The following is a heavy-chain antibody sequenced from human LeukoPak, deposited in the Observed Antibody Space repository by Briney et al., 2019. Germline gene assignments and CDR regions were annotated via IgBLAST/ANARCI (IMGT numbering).Heavy chain of an antibody. J-gene: IGHJ4*02. V-gene: IGHV3-7*01. CDR1: GFTFSSYW. Sequence: PGGSLRLSCAASGFTFSSYWMSWVRQAPGKGLEWVANIKQDGSEKYYVRSVEGRFTISRDNARNSLYLQMHSLRAEDTAVYYCARDKLVGATYLDYWGQGTLVTVSS. CDR2: IKQDGSEK. CDR3: ARDKLVGATYLDY. D-gene: IGHD1-26*01.